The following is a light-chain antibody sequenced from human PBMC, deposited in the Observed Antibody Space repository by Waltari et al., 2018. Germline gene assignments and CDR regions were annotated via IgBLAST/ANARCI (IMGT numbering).Light chain of an antibody. V-gene: IGKV2-30*01. J-gene: IGKJ5*01. Sequence: DVGLTQSPLSLPVTLGQPASIYCRSSQSLVYTDGISYLNWFHQRPGQAPRRLIYKVSNRDSGVPDRFSGRGSGTDFTLMISSVEADDVGVYFCMQATHWPVTFGQGTRLEIK. CDR3: MQATHWPVT. CDR2: KVS. CDR1: QSLVYTDGISY.